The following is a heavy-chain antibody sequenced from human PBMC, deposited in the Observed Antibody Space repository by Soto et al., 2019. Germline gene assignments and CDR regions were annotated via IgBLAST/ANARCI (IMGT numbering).Heavy chain of an antibody. D-gene: IGHD5-12*01. CDR3: PRDRAVATSSYCYYGMYX. Sequence: PGGSLRLSCPASGFTFGYYAMTWVRQAPGKGLEWVFFIRGKAFGGTTKYAASVKGRFTISTDESKSIAYLQMNSLKTDDTGVYYCPRDRAVATSSYCYYGMYXWGQGTTVTVS. CDR2: IRGKAFGGTT. CDR1: GFTFGYYA. V-gene: IGHV3-49*04. J-gene: IGHJ6*02.